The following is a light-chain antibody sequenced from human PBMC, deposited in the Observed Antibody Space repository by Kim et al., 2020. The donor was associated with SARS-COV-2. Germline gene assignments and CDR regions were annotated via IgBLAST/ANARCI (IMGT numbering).Light chain of an antibody. J-gene: IGKJ3*01. CDR2: AAS. Sequence: DIQMTQSPSSLSASVGDRVTITCRASQTIKNYLNWYQQRPGEAPKLLIYAASKLQSGVPSRFSGSGSGTDFSLSISSLQPEDFATYYCQQSYSEVTFVPGTKVDIK. V-gene: IGKV1-39*01. CDR1: QTIKNY. CDR3: QQSYSEVT.